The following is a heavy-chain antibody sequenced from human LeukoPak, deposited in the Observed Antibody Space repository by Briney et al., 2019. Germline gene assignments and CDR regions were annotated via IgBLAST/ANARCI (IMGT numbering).Heavy chain of an antibody. D-gene: IGHD3-10*01. CDR3: ARGRDYYGSGAHYYMDV. J-gene: IGHJ6*03. V-gene: IGHV4-34*01. Sequence: SETLSLTCAVYGGSFSGYYWSWIRQPPGKGLEWIGEINHSGSNNYNPSLKRRVTISVDTSKNQFSLKLSYVTAADTAVYYCARGRDYYGSGAHYYMDVWGKGTTVTVSS. CDR1: GGSFSGYY. CDR2: INHSGSN.